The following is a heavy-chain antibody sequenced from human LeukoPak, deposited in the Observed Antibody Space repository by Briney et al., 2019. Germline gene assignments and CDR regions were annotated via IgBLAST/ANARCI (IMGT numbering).Heavy chain of an antibody. V-gene: IGHV3-22*01. D-gene: IGHD3-10*01. J-gene: IGHJ4*02. CDR3: SRGRGAYYSDY. CDR1: GFTFSDYY. CDR2: IRSKAYGGTT. Sequence: GGSLRLSCAASGFTFSDYYMSWIRQAPGKGLEWVTFIRSKAYGGTTEYAASVKGRFTISRDDSESIAYLQMNSLKTEDTAVYYCSRGRGAYYSDYWGQGTLVTVSS.